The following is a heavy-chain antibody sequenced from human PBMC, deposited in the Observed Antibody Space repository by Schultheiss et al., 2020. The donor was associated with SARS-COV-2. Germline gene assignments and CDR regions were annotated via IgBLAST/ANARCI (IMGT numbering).Heavy chain of an antibody. V-gene: IGHV3-30*03. CDR2: ISYDGSNK. CDR3: TTDPLTYGDY. D-gene: IGHD3-16*01. Sequence: GGSLRLSCAASGFTFSSYGMHWVRQAPGKGLEWVAVISYDGSNKYYADSVKGRFTISRDNSKNTLYLQMNSLRAEDTAVYYCTTDPLTYGDYWGQGTLVTVSS. CDR1: GFTFSSYG. J-gene: IGHJ4*02.